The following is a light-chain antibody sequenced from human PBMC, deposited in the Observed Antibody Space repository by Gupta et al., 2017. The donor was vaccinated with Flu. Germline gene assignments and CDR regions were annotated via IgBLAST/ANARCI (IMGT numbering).Light chain of an antibody. CDR3: QQSYSTTRLT. CDR2: AAS. V-gene: IGKV1-39*01. Sequence: DIQMTQSPSSLSASVGDRVTITCRASQSISSYLNWYQQKPGKASKLLIYAASSLQSGVPSRFSGSGSGTDFTLTISSLQPEDFATYYCQQSYSTTRLTFGGGTKVEIK. J-gene: IGKJ4*01. CDR1: QSISSY.